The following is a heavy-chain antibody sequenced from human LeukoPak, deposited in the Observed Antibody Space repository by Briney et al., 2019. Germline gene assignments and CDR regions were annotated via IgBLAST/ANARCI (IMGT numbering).Heavy chain of an antibody. CDR3: AKEGYYDSSGPVRKPLDY. Sequence: TGGSLRLSCSASGFTFSTCGMHWVRQAPGKGLEWVAVISYDGGYKFYADSVKGRFTISRDNSMNTLYLQMNSLRAEDTAVYYCAKEGYYDSSGPVRKPLDYWGQGTLVTVSS. CDR1: GFTFSTCG. D-gene: IGHD3-22*01. J-gene: IGHJ4*02. V-gene: IGHV3-30*18. CDR2: ISYDGGYK.